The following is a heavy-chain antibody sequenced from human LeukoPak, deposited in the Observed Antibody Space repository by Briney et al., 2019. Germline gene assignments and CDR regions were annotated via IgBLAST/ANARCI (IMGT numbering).Heavy chain of an antibody. Sequence: GGSLRLSCAISGLPFSDYWMHWVRQAPGKGLEWVSAISGSGGSTYYADSVKGRFTISRDNSKNTLYLQMNSLRAEDTAVYYCAKVLGSGYDFDYWGQGTLVTVSS. J-gene: IGHJ4*02. V-gene: IGHV3-23*01. D-gene: IGHD5-12*01. CDR1: GLPFSDYW. CDR3: AKVLGSGYDFDY. CDR2: ISGSGGST.